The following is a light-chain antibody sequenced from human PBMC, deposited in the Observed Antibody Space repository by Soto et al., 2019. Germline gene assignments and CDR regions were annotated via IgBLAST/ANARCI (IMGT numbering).Light chain of an antibody. CDR2: LGS. Sequence: DIVMTQSPLSLPVTPGEPGPISCRSSQSLLHSNGYNYLDWYLQKSGQSPQLLIYLGSTRASGVPDRFSGGGSGTDFTLKISRVEAEDVGVYYCMKALQTPITCGQGTQREIK. V-gene: IGKV2-28*01. CDR1: QSLLHSNGYNY. J-gene: IGKJ5*01. CDR3: MKALQTPIT.